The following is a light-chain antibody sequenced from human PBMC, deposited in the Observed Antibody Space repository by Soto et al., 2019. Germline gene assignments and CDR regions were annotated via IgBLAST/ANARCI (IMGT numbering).Light chain of an antibody. CDR3: TSYTRDTALV. V-gene: IGLV2-14*01. J-gene: IGLJ1*01. CDR1: SSDVGTYNY. CDR2: EVS. Sequence: QSVLTQPASVSGSPGQSITISCTGTSSDVGTYNYVSWYQHHPGKAPKLTIYEVSNRPSGVSNRFSGSKSGSTASLTISGPQAEDEADYHCTSYTRDTALVFGTGTKVTVL.